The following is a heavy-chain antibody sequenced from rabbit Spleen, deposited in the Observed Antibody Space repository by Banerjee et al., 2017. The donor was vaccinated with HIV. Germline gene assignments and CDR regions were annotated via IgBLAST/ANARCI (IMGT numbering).Heavy chain of an antibody. CDR1: GFSFSSDYW. CDR2: IYAGSSGST. D-gene: IGHD4-2*01. Sequence: QEQLVESGGGLVQPEGSLTLTCTASGFSFSSDYWICWVRQAPGKGLEWIACIYAGSSGSTYYASWAKGRFTISKTSSTTMTLQMTSLTAADTATYFCARGTGVAGYDNPAGGFSLWGQGTLVTVS. V-gene: IGHV1S45*01. J-gene: IGHJ4*01. CDR3: ARGTGVAGYDNPAGGFSL.